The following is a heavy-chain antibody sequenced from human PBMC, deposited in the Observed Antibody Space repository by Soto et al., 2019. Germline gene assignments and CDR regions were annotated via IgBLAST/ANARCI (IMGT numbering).Heavy chain of an antibody. J-gene: IGHJ4*02. CDR1: GFTFSSYW. Sequence: EVQLVESGGGLVQPGGSLRLSCAASGFTFSSYWMHWVRQAPGKGLVWVSRINSDGSSTSYADSVKGRFTISRDNAKNTLYLQMNRLRAEDTAVYYCARDLGAVAAFYTFDSWGQGTLVTVSS. CDR2: INSDGSST. V-gene: IGHV3-74*01. D-gene: IGHD2-15*01. CDR3: ARDLGAVAAFYTFDS.